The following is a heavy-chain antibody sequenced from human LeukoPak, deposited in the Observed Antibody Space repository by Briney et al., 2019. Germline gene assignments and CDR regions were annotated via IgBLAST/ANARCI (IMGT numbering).Heavy chain of an antibody. Sequence: ASVKVSCKASGGTFSSYAISWVRQAPGQGLEWMGGIIPIFGTANYAQKFQGRVTITADESTSTAYMELSSLRSADTAVYYCARERYDARAFDIWGQGTMVTVSS. D-gene: IGHD3-16*01. CDR3: ARERYDARAFDI. CDR2: IIPIFGTA. CDR1: GGTFSSYA. V-gene: IGHV1-69*13. J-gene: IGHJ3*02.